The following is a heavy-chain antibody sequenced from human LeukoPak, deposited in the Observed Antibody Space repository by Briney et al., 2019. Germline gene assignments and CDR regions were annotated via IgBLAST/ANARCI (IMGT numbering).Heavy chain of an antibody. CDR1: GFTFSYYG. CDR3: TTTPYYYDSSGSILIDY. D-gene: IGHD3-22*01. CDR2: IRYDGNDK. J-gene: IGHJ4*02. V-gene: IGHV3-30*02. Sequence: TGGSLRLSCVASGFTFSYYGMHWVRQAPDKRLEWVAFIRYDGNDKFYAKSVKGRFSISRDTSRNTLYLHMNSLKTEDTAVYYCTTTPYYYDSSGSILIDYWGQGTLVTVSS.